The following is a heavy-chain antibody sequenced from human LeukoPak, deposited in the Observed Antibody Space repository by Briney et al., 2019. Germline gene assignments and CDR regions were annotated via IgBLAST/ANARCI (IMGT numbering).Heavy chain of an antibody. Sequence: GGSLRLSCAASGFTFSSYSMNWVRQAPGKGLEWVSYISSSSSTIYYADSVKGRFTISRDNSKNTLYLQMNSLRAEDTAVYYCARDNYYDSSGYYHGSFDYWGQGTLVTVSS. J-gene: IGHJ4*02. V-gene: IGHV3-48*01. CDR3: ARDNYYDSSGYYHGSFDY. CDR2: ISSSSSTI. CDR1: GFTFSSYS. D-gene: IGHD3-22*01.